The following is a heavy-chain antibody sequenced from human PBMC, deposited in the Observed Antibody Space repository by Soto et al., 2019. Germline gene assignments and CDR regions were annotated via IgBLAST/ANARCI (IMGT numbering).Heavy chain of an antibody. CDR1: GGSIRSYY. CDR2: IYYSGST. CDR3: ARAKLKDYYDSSPADAFDI. D-gene: IGHD3-22*01. V-gene: IGHV4-59*01. J-gene: IGHJ3*02. Sequence: SETLSLTCAVSGGSIRSYYWSWIRQPPGKGLEWIGYIYYSGSTNYNPSHKSRVTISVDTSKNQFSLKLSSVSAADTAVYYCARAKLKDYYDSSPADAFDIWGQGTMVSVSS.